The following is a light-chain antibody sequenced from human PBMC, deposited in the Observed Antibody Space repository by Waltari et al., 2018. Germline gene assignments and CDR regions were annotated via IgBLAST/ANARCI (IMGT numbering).Light chain of an antibody. Sequence: DIQMTPSPSSLSASVGDRVTIPCQASQDISNYFNWYQQKPGKAPKLLIYDASNLETGVPSRFSGSGSGTDFTFTISSLQPEDIATYYCQQYDNLPRWTFGQGTKVEIK. CDR3: QQYDNLPRWT. J-gene: IGKJ1*01. CDR1: QDISNY. CDR2: DAS. V-gene: IGKV1-33*01.